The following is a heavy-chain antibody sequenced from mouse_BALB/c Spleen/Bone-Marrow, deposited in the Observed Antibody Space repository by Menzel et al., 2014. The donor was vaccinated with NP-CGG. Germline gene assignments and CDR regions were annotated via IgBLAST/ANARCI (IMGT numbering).Heavy chain of an antibody. Sequence: VKVVDSGAEVVNPGASVKLSCRTSGYTFTNYWIQWVKQRPGQGLGWIGEIFPGTDTTYYNEKFKDKATLTIDTSSSNAYMQVSNLTSEDSSVYYCSRNDDYDEGAWLTYWGQGTLVTVSS. CDR3: SRNDDYDEGAWLTY. CDR1: GYTFTNYW. CDR2: IFPGTDTT. V-gene: IGHV1S132*01. D-gene: IGHD2-4*01. J-gene: IGHJ3*01.